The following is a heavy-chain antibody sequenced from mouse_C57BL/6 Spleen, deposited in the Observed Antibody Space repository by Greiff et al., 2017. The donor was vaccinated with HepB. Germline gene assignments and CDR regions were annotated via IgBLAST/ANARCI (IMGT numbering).Heavy chain of an antibody. Sequence: EVKLVESGPELVKPGASVKMSCKASGYTFTDYNMHWVKQSHGKSLEWIGYINPNNGGTSYNQKFKGKATLTVNKSSSTAYMELRSLTSEDSAVYYCASELYYYGSSFYYWGQGTTLTVSS. J-gene: IGHJ2*01. CDR1: GYTFTDYN. V-gene: IGHV1-22*01. CDR3: ASELYYYGSSFYY. CDR2: INPNNGGT. D-gene: IGHD1-1*01.